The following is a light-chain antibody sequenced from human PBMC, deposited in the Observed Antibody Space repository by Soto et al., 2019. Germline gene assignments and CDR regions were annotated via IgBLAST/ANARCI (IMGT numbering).Light chain of an antibody. V-gene: IGLV2-11*01. CDR1: SSDVGGYNY. CDR3: CSYAGSYTFGGYV. J-gene: IGLJ1*01. CDR2: DVS. Sequence: QSVLTQPRSVSGSPGQSVTISCTGASSDVGGYNYVSWYQQHPGKAPKLMIYDVSKRPSGVPDRFSGSKSGNTASLTISGLQAEDEADYYCCSYAGSYTFGGYVFGKGTKVTVL.